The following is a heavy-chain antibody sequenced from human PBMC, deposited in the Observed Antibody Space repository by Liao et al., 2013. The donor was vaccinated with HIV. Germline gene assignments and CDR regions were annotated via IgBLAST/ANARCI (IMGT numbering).Heavy chain of an antibody. V-gene: IGHV4-4*07. J-gene: IGHJ4*02. D-gene: IGHD7-27*01. Sequence: QVQLQESGPGLVKPSETLSLTCSVSGASISSFYWSWIRQPAGKGLEWIGHIHTSERTNYNPSLKSRVTMSVDTSKNQFSVRLSSVTAADTAVYYCARADWGSVDLTDFSFDYWGQGTLVTVSS. CDR3: ARADWGSVDLTDFSFDY. CDR1: GASISSFY. CDR2: IHTSERT.